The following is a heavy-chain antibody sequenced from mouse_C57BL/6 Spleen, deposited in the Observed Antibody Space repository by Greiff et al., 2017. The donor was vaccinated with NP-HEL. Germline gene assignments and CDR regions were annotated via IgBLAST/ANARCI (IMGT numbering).Heavy chain of an antibody. J-gene: IGHJ4*01. Sequence: QVQLQQSGAELVMPGASVKLSCKASGYTFTSYWMHWVKQRPGQGLEWIGEIDPSDSYTNYNQKFKGKSTLTVDKSSSTAYMQLSSLTSEDSAVYYCARKRLYSNYASYAMDYWGQGTSVTVSS. V-gene: IGHV1-69*01. CDR1: GYTFTSYW. CDR3: ARKRLYSNYASYAMDY. CDR2: IDPSDSYT. D-gene: IGHD2-5*01.